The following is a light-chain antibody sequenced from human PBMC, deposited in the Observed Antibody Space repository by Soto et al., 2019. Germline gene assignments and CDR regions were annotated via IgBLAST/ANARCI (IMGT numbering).Light chain of an antibody. Sequence: EIVMTQSPATLSVSPGERATLSCRASQSVSSYLAWYQQKPGQAPRLLVYDVSNRATGIPARFSGGGSGTDFTLTISNLEPEDFAVYCCQQRSDWPWTFGQGTKVDIK. J-gene: IGKJ1*01. CDR2: DVS. CDR1: QSVSSY. V-gene: IGKV3-11*01. CDR3: QQRSDWPWT.